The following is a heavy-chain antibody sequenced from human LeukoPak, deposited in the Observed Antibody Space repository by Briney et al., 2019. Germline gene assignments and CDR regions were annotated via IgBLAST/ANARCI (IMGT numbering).Heavy chain of an antibody. CDR1: GFTFSSYW. CDR3: ARAGDVYYGNYFDY. V-gene: IGHV3-74*01. D-gene: IGHD3-16*01. Sequence: PGGSLRLSCAASGFTFSSYWMHWVRHAPGKGLVWVSRINSDGSSTSYADSVKGRFTISRDNSKHTLYLQMNSLRAEDTAVYYCARAGDVYYGNYFDYWGQGTLVTVSS. J-gene: IGHJ4*02. CDR2: INSDGSST.